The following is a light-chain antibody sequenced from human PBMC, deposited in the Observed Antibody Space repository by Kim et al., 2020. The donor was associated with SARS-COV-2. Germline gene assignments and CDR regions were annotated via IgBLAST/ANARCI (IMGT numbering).Light chain of an antibody. CDR1: QGISNY. V-gene: IGKV1-27*01. CDR2: AAS. J-gene: IGKJ2*01. Sequence: SASVGDRVTISCRASQGISNYLAWYQQKPGKVPKLLIYAASTLQSGVPSRFSGSGSGTDFTFTISSLQPEDVATYYCQKYNSAPPTFGQGTKLEI. CDR3: QKYNSAPPT.